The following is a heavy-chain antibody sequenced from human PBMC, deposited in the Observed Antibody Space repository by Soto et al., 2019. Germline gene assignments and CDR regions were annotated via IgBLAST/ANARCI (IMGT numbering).Heavy chain of an antibody. D-gene: IGHD3-10*01. CDR3: ARDMRHDYASGRLDY. J-gene: IGHJ4*02. CDR1: GFTFNDFP. Sequence: PGGSLRLSCVASGFTFNDFPLHWVRQSPGKGLEWVAVISYDGNDKSYSDSVKGRFTISRDNSKSTVYLQMNSLRDDDMAVCHCARDMRHDYASGRLDYLGQGTLVTVSS. CDR2: ISYDGNDK. V-gene: IGHV3-30-3*01.